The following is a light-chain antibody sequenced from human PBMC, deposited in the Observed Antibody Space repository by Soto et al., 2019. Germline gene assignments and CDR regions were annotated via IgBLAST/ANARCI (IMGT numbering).Light chain of an antibody. CDR2: AAS. V-gene: IGKV1-39*01. CDR3: QQSYSTPPALT. J-gene: IGKJ4*01. CDR1: QSISSY. Sequence: DIQMTQSPSSLSASVGDRVTITCRASQSISSYLNWYQQKPGKAPKLLIYAASSLQSGVPSRFSGSGSGTDFTLTISTLQPDDFPTYYCQQSYSTPPALTFVGVTKVEIK.